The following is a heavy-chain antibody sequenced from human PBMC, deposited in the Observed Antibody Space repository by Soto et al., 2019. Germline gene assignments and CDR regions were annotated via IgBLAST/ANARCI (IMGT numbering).Heavy chain of an antibody. D-gene: IGHD3-22*01. Sequence: EVQLLESGGGLVQPGGSLRLSCAASGFTFSSYAMRWVRQAPGKGLEWVSAISGSGGSTYYADSVKGRFTISRDNSKNTLYLQMNSLRAEDTAVYYCAKEVRSMIVVVITSFDYWGQGTLVTVSS. V-gene: IGHV3-23*01. J-gene: IGHJ4*02. CDR2: ISGSGGST. CDR3: AKEVRSMIVVVITSFDY. CDR1: GFTFSSYA.